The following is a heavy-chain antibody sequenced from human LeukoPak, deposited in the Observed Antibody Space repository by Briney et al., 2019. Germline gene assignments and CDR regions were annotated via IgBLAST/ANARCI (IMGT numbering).Heavy chain of an antibody. Sequence: GGSLRLSCAASGFSFTTSWMSWVRQAPGKGLGWVASIEQDGSEKYYVDSVKGRFTISRDNAKNSLFLQMNSLRAEDTAVYYCAKGHTSLAPGGQGALVTVSS. CDR3: AKGHTSLAP. CDR1: GFSFTTSW. D-gene: IGHD5-18*01. J-gene: IGHJ4*02. CDR2: IEQDGSEK. V-gene: IGHV3-7*01.